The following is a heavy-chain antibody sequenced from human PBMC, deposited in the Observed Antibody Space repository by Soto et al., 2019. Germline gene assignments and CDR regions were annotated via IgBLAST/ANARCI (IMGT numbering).Heavy chain of an antibody. CDR2: ISGSGGTT. Sequence: EVQVLESGGALVQPGGSLRLSCAASGFTFSNYAMSWVRQAPGKGLEWVSSISGSGGTTYYADSVKGRLTLSRDNSKNMLYLQMNSLRVEDTAVYYCAKNNMGYYLDYWGQGTLVTVSS. D-gene: IGHD3-10*01. J-gene: IGHJ4*02. CDR3: AKNNMGYYLDY. CDR1: GFTFSNYA. V-gene: IGHV3-23*01.